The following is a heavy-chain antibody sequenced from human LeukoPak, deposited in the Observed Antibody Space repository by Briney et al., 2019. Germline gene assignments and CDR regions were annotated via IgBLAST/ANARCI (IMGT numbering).Heavy chain of an antibody. CDR2: ISSDSSYI. CDR3: ARDPNVLGITPYYFDC. V-gene: IGHV3-21*01. J-gene: IGHJ4*02. D-gene: IGHD3-10*02. Sequence: GGSLRLSCAASGFTFSDYTMAWVRQAPGKGLGWVASISSDSSYIDYADSVKARFTISRDNAKNSLFLKTDTLRGDDTGIYYCARDPNVLGITPYYFDCWGQGTLVTVSS. CDR1: GFTFSDYT.